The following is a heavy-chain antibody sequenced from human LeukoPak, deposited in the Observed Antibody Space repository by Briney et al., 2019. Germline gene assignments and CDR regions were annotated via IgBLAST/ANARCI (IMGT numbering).Heavy chain of an antibody. CDR2: ISAYNGNT. Sequence: EASVKVSCKASGYTFTSYGISWVRQAPGQGLEWMGWISAYNGNTNYAQKLQGRVTMTTDTSTSTAYMELRSLRSDDTAVYYCAAAVDIVATPWGGDAFDIWGQGTMVTVSS. V-gene: IGHV1-18*01. J-gene: IGHJ3*02. CDR3: AAAVDIVATPWGGDAFDI. CDR1: GYTFTSYG. D-gene: IGHD5-12*01.